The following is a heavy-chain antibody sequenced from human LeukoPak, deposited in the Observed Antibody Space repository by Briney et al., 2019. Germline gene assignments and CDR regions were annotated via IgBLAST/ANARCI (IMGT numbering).Heavy chain of an antibody. D-gene: IGHD3-3*01. CDR1: GGSISSGSYY. CDR3: ARGTYDFWSGSPFDY. Sequence: PSETLSLTCTVSGGSISSGSYYWSWIRQPAGKGLEWIGRIYTSGSTNYNPSLKSRVTISVDTSKNQFSLKLSSVTAADTAVYYCARGTYDFWSGSPFDYWGQGTLVTVSS. CDR2: IYTSGST. V-gene: IGHV4-61*02. J-gene: IGHJ4*02.